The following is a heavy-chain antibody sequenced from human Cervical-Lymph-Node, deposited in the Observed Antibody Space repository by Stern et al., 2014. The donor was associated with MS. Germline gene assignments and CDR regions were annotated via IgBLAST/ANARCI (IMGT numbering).Heavy chain of an antibody. V-gene: IGHV5-51*01. J-gene: IGHJ4*02. CDR1: GYTFTSYW. CDR3: ARQRYFDY. CDR2: IFPGGSDI. Sequence: EMQLVESGPEVKRPGESLKISCQASGYTFTSYWIGWVRQMPGKGLEWIAIIFPGGSDIRYSPSFQGQVPISADKSSSTAYLRWNNLKASDTAIYYCARQRYFDYWGQGTLVTVSS.